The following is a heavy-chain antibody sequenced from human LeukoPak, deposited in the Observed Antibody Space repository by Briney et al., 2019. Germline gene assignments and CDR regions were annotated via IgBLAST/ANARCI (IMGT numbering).Heavy chain of an antibody. D-gene: IGHD3-22*01. Sequence: SETLSLTCTVSSGSINNYYWSWIRQPPGKGLEWIGYIYYNGNTNYNPSLKSRVTISVDTSKNQFSLKLSSVTAADTAVYYCARKLGGYYRRTYYFDYWGQGTLVTVSS. CDR2: IYYNGNT. CDR1: SGSINNYY. CDR3: ARKLGGYYRRTYYFDY. V-gene: IGHV4-59*12. J-gene: IGHJ4*02.